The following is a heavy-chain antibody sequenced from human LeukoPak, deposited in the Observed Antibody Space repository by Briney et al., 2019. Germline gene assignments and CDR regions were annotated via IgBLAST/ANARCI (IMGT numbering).Heavy chain of an antibody. CDR1: RYSLSSGYY. CDR2: NYHSGIT. V-gene: IGHV4-38-2*02. D-gene: IGHD4-17*01. Sequence: SETLSLTCTLSRYSLSSGYYWAWIRQPPGKGLEWIGRNYHSGITYYNPSLKSRVTISLDTSKNKFSLKLSSVTAADTAVYYCARDYGDYDPYWYFDLWGRGTLVTVCS. CDR3: ARDYGDYDPYWYFDL. J-gene: IGHJ2*01.